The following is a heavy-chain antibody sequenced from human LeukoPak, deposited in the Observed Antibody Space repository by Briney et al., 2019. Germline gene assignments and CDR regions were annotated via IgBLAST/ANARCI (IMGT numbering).Heavy chain of an antibody. J-gene: IGHJ4*02. CDR2: INSDGTT. CDR3: ARDGSLPDY. Sequence: GGSLRLSCAASGFTFSSYWMHWVRQVPGKGLVWVSRINSDGTTSYADSVKGRFTISRNNAKNTLYLQMNNLRVEDTAEYYCARDGSLPDYWGQGTLVTVSS. V-gene: IGHV3-74*01. CDR1: GFTFSSYW.